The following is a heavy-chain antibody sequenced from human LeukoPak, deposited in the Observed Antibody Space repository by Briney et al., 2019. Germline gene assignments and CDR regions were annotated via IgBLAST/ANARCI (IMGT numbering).Heavy chain of an antibody. CDR3: VTDPRVADGDTPDFDY. D-gene: IGHD5-24*01. Sequence: ASVKVSCKVSGYTLTELSMHWVRQAPGKGLEWMGGFNPEDGGTVYAQKFQGRITMTEDTSTDTAYMELSSLRSEDTAVYYCVTDPRVADGDTPDFDYWGRGTLVSVSS. CDR2: FNPEDGGT. V-gene: IGHV1-24*01. CDR1: GYTLTELS. J-gene: IGHJ4*02.